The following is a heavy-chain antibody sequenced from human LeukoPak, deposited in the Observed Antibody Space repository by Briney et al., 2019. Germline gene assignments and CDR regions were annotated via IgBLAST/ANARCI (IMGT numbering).Heavy chain of an antibody. J-gene: IGHJ6*03. D-gene: IGHD3-10*01. CDR3: ARGFRGVIITAYYYYYYMDV. CDR2: MNPNSGNT. CDR1: GYTFTSYD. V-gene: IGHV1-8*01. Sequence: GASVKASCKASGYTFTSYDINWVRQATGQGVEWMGWMNPNSGNTGYAQKFQGRVTMTRNTSISTAYMELSSLRSEDTAVYYCARGFRGVIITAYYYYYYMDVWGKGTTVTVSS.